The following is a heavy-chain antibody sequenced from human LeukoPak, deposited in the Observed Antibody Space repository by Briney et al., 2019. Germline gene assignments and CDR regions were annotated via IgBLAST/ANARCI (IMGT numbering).Heavy chain of an antibody. V-gene: IGHV3-30*02. CDR3: AKEPSSGCGGDCYYFDY. J-gene: IGHJ4*02. CDR1: GFTFSNYG. CDR2: IRYDGNNK. D-gene: IGHD2-21*01. Sequence: GSLRLSCAASGFTFSNYGMHWVRQAPGKGLEWVAFIRYDGNNKYYTDSVKGRFTISRGNSKNTLYLQMNSLRAEDTAVYYCAKEPSSGCGGDCYYFDYWGQGTLVTVSS.